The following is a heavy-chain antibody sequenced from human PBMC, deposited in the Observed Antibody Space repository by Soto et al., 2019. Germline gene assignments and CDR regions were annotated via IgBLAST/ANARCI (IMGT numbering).Heavy chain of an antibody. Sequence: GGSLRLSCAASGFPFSSDGLHWVRHTAGKGRELVAVIWYDRINKYYADSVKGRFTISRDNSKNTLYLQMNSLRAEDTAVYYWARDGRNSPYFDYWGQGTLVTVSS. CDR3: ARDGRNSPYFDY. D-gene: IGHD1-1*01. CDR2: IWYDRINK. V-gene: IGHV3-33*01. J-gene: IGHJ4*02. CDR1: GFPFSSDG.